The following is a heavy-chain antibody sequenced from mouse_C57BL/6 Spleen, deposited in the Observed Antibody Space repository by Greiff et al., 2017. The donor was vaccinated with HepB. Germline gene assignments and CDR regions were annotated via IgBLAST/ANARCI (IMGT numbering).Heavy chain of an antibody. J-gene: IGHJ4*01. CDR1: GFSFNTYA. D-gene: IGHD2-4*01. V-gene: IGHV10-1*01. Sequence: EVQLVESGGGLVQPKGSLKLSCAASGFSFNTYAMNWVRQAPGKGLEWVARIRSKSNNYATYYADSVKDRFTISRDDSESMLYLQMNNLKTEDTAMYYCVRQGYDYDVGYAMDYWGQGTSVTVSS. CDR3: VRQGYDYDVGYAMDY. CDR2: IRSKSNNYAT.